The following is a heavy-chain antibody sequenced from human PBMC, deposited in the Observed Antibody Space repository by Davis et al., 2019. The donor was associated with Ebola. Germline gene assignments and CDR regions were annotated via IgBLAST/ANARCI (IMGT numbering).Heavy chain of an antibody. CDR3: VRDLGYHVFDI. CDR1: GFTFSNAW. CDR2: IREDGATT. Sequence: PGGSLRLSCAASGFTFSNAWMTWVRQSPGKGLQWVGHIREDGATTRSVESVKGRFAISRDNAKNSLFLQMNSLTAEDTALYFCVRDLGYHVFDIWGQGTMVTVSS. V-gene: IGHV3-7*01. J-gene: IGHJ3*02. D-gene: IGHD3-16*01.